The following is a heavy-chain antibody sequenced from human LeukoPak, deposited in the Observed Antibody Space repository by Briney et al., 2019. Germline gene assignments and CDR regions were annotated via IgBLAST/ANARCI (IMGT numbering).Heavy chain of an antibody. CDR1: GGSISSYY. CDR2: INYSGST. Sequence: SETLSLTCTVSGGSISSYYWSWMRQPPGKGLEWIGYINYSGSTKYNPSLKGRVTISVDTSKNQFSLKLTSVTAADTAVYYCARGYAGAATFDYWGQGTLVTVSS. V-gene: IGHV4-59*01. CDR3: ARGYAGAATFDY. J-gene: IGHJ4*02. D-gene: IGHD1-26*01.